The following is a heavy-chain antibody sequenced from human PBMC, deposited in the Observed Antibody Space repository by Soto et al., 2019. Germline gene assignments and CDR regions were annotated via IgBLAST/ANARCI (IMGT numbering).Heavy chain of an antibody. J-gene: IGHJ4*02. CDR3: ARRPLSLRLPYFDY. CDR1: VAPSGIRGNS. CDR2: IYYSGST. Sequence: GRGPGRVNPPRPLPLPGTFLVAPSGIRGNSWAGIRRPPGKGREWMGSIYYSGSTYYNPSLKSRVTISVDTSKNQFSLKLSSVTAADTAVYYCARRPLSLRLPYFDYWGQGTLVTVSS. V-gene: IGHV4-39*01. D-gene: IGHD3-16*01.